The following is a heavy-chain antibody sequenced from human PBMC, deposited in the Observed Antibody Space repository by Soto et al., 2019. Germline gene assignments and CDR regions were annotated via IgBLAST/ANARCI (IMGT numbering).Heavy chain of an antibody. J-gene: IGHJ5*02. CDR1: GFTFSSYS. Sequence: GGSLRLSCAASGFTFSSYSMNWVRQAPGKGLEWVSSISSSSSYIYYADSVKGRFTISRDNAKNSLYLQMNSLRAEDTAVYYCARDPPFDRNWFDPWGQGTLVTVSS. CDR3: ARDPPFDRNWFDP. CDR2: ISSSSSYI. V-gene: IGHV3-21*01.